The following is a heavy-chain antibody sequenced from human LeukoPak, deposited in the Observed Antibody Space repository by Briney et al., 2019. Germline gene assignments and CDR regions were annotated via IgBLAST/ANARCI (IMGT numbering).Heavy chain of an antibody. CDR2: ISAYNGNT. D-gene: IGHD3-10*01. Sequence: GASVKVSCKAFGYTFTSYGISWVRQAPGQGLEWMGWISAYNGNTNYAQKLQGRVTMTTDTSASIAYMELSSLRSEDTAVYYCARDPVLLWFGEFDYWGQGTLVTVSS. CDR1: GYTFTSYG. J-gene: IGHJ4*02. V-gene: IGHV1-18*01. CDR3: ARDPVLLWFGEFDY.